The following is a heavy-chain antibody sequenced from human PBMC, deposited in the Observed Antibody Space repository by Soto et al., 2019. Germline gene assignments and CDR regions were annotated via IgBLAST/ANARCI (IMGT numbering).Heavy chain of an antibody. CDR2: IDPSDSYT. J-gene: IGHJ6*02. CDR1: GYSFTSYW. CDR3: ASPRYDSSGHRPGGHYYYGMDV. Sequence: LGESLKISCKGSGYSFTSYWISWVRQMPGKGLEWMGRIDPSDSYTNYSPSFQGHVTISADKSISTAYLQWSSLKASDTAMYYCASPRYDSSGHRPGGHYYYGMDVWGQGTTVTVSS. D-gene: IGHD3-22*01. V-gene: IGHV5-10-1*01.